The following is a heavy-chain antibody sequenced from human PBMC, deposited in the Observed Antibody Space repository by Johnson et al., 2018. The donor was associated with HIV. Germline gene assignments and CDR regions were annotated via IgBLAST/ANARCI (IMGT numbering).Heavy chain of an antibody. J-gene: IGHJ3*02. D-gene: IGHD3-16*01. Sequence: QVQLVESGGGLVQPGGSLRLSCAASGFTFSDYYMSWIRQAPGKGLEWVAIIWFDGNTEYYADSVKGRFTISRYNSKNTLYLQMNSLRDEDTAVYYCAKSAASAGGDDAFDIWGQGTMVTVSS. V-gene: IGHV3-30*02. CDR2: IWFDGNTE. CDR1: GFTFSDYY. CDR3: AKSAASAGGDDAFDI.